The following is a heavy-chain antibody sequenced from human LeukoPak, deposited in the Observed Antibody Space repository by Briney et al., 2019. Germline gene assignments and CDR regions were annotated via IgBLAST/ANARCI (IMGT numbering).Heavy chain of an antibody. CDR3: ARGFSSSSWSAFDY. J-gene: IGHJ4*02. CDR2: ISSSGSTI. V-gene: IGHV3-11*04. D-gene: IGHD6-13*01. Sequence: GGSLRLSCAASGFTLSDFYMSWIRQAPGKGLEWVSYISSSGSTISYTDSVKGRFTISRDNAKNSLYLQMNSLRAEDTAVYYCARGFSSSSWSAFDYWGQGTLVTVSS. CDR1: GFTLSDFY.